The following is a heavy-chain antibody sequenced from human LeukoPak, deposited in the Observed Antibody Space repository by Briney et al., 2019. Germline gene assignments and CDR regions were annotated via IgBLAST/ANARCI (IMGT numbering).Heavy chain of an antibody. CDR2: INPNSGDT. J-gene: IGHJ5*02. D-gene: IGHD3-10*01. CDR3: ARTITMVRGVKKQNNWFDP. CDR1: GYSFTGNY. Sequence: ASVKVSCKASGYSFTGNYMHWVRQAPGQGLEWMGWINPNSGDTNFAQKFQGRVTMTRDTSISTVYMELSRLRSDDTAVYYCARTITMVRGVKKQNNWFDPWGQGTLVTVSS. V-gene: IGHV1-2*02.